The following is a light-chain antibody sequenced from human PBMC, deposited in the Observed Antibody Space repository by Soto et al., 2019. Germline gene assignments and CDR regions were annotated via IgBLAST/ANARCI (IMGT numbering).Light chain of an antibody. V-gene: IGLV4-69*01. Sequence: QPVLTQSPSASASLGASGKLTYTLSSGHSNYAIAWHQQQSEKGPRYLMKLNSDGSHSKGDGIPDRFSGSSSGAERYLTISSLQSEDEADYYCQTWGSGIVVFGGGTKLTVL. CDR2: LNSDGSH. CDR3: QTWGSGIVV. CDR1: SGHSNYA. J-gene: IGLJ2*01.